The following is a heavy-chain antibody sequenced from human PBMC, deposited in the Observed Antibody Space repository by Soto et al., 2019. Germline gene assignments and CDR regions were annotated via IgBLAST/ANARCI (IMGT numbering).Heavy chain of an antibody. J-gene: IGHJ4*02. V-gene: IGHV1-69*01. CDR2: IIPIFGTA. D-gene: IGHD4-4*01. CDR1: GGAFSSYA. Sequence: QVQLVQSGAEVKKPGSSVKVACKASGGAFSSYAISWVRQAPGQGREWMGGIIPIFGTANYAQKFQGRVTITADESTSTAYMELSSLRSEDTAVYYCAHPRAMTTVTHFDYWGQGTLVTVSS. CDR3: AHPRAMTTVTHFDY.